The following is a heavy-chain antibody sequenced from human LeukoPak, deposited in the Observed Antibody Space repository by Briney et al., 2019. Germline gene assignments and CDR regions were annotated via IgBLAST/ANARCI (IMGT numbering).Heavy chain of an antibody. D-gene: IGHD3-22*01. CDR2: ISSSGSTI. CDR1: GFTFSSYE. V-gene: IGHV3-48*03. Sequence: GGSLRLSCAATGFTFSSYEMNWVRQAPGKGLEWVSYISSSGSTIYYADSVKGRFTISRDNAKNSLYLQMNSLRAEDTAVYYCASTHYYDSSGSFDYWGQGTLVTVSS. J-gene: IGHJ4*02. CDR3: ASTHYYDSSGSFDY.